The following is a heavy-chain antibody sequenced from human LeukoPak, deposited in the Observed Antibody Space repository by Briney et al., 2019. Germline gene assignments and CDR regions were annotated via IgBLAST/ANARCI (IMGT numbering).Heavy chain of an antibody. J-gene: IGHJ4*02. CDR2: IYSGANT. Sequence: GGSLRLSCAASGFTVSDNYMTWVRQAPGKGLEWVSVIYSGANTYYTDSVKGRFTISRDNFENTLYLQMNSLRAEDTAVYYCAREPTAMILWGQGTLVTVSS. CDR3: AREPTAMIL. V-gene: IGHV3-66*01. D-gene: IGHD5-18*01. CDR1: GFTVSDNY.